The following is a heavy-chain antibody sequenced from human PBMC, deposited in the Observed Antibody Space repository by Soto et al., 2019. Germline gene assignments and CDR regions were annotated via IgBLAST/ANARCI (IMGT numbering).Heavy chain of an antibody. V-gene: IGHV3-23*01. Sequence: EVQLLESGGGLVQPGGSLRLSCAASGFTFSSYAVSWVRQAPGKGLEWVSAISGRGDSTYYADSVKGRFTISRDNSKNTLYLQMNSLRAEDTAVYYCAKPTEDSCRGDCYFDYWGQGTLVTVSS. CDR1: GFTFSSYA. CDR2: ISGRGDST. CDR3: AKPTEDSCRGDCYFDY. D-gene: IGHD2-21*02. J-gene: IGHJ4*02.